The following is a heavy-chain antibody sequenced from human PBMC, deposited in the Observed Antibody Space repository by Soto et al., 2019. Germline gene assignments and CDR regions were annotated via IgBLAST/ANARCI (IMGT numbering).Heavy chain of an antibody. CDR3: TRTMIPRY. V-gene: IGHV3-48*03. CDR2: ISSSGSTT. D-gene: IGHD3-22*01. Sequence: GGSLRLSCAASGFTFSDYEMNWVRQAPGKGLEWVSYISSSGSTTYYADSVKGRLTISRDNAKNSLYLQMNSLRAEDTAVYYCTRTMIPRYWGQGTLVTVS. CDR1: GFTFSDYE. J-gene: IGHJ4*02.